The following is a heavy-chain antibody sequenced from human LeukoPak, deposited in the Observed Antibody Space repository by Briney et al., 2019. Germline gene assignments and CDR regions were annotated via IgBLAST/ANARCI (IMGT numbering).Heavy chain of an antibody. CDR3: ARGAYRGYDYALWSVDY. Sequence: GGSLRLSCAASGFTFSRYRMNWVRQAPGKGLEWVSSISSSSSDIYYADSVKGRFTISRDNAKNSLYLQMNSLRAEDTAVYYCARGAYRGYDYALWSVDYWGQGTLVTVSS. CDR1: GFTFSRYR. D-gene: IGHD5-12*01. V-gene: IGHV3-21*01. CDR2: ISSSSSDI. J-gene: IGHJ4*02.